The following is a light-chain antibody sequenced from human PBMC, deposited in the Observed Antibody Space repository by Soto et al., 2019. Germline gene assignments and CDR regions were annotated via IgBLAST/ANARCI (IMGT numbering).Light chain of an antibody. J-gene: IGKJ2*01. V-gene: IGKV1-39*01. CDR2: AAS. CDR1: QSISTY. CDR3: QQGSSTPLTYT. Sequence: DIPMTQSPSSLSASVGDRVTITCRASQSISTYLNWYQQKPGRAPNLLIYAASSLQSGVPSRFSGSGYGTDFTLTIDILHPEDFATYYCQQGSSTPLTYTFGQGTKLEIK.